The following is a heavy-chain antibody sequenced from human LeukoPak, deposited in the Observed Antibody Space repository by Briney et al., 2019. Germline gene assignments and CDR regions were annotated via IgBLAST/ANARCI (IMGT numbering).Heavy chain of an antibody. CDR3: AAGGDTAKGGKY. CDR1: GASLSGTDYY. CDR2: IHFSGTV. D-gene: IGHD5-18*01. J-gene: IGHJ4*02. Sequence: PSETLSLTCAVSGASLSGTDYYWTWTRHHPREGLEWHGLIHFSGTVYYNPSLSSRLMISADTSKNQMSLKLSYVTAADTAVYYCAAGGDTAKGGKYWGQGTQVTVSS. V-gene: IGHV4-31*11.